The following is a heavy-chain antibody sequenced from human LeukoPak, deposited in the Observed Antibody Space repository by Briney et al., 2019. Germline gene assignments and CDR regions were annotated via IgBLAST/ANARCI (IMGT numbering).Heavy chain of an antibody. CDR2: FDPEDGET. J-gene: IGHJ4*02. CDR1: GYTLTELS. V-gene: IGHV1-24*01. D-gene: IGHD4-17*01. CDR3: ATASFGYGDYGSYYFDY. Sequence: ASVKVSCKVSGYTLTELSMHWVRQAPGKGLEWMGGFDPEDGETIYAQKFQGRVTMTEDTSTDTAYMELSSLRSEDTAVYYYATASFGYGDYGSYYFDYWGQGTLVTVSS.